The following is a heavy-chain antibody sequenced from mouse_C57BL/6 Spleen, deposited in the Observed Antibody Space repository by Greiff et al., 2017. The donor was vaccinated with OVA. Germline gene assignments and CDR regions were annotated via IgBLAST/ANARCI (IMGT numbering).Heavy chain of an antibody. Sequence: QVQLQQPGAELVKPGASVKLSCKASGYTFTSYWMHWVKQRPGQGLEWIGMIHPNSGSTNYNEKFKSKATLTVDTSSSTAYMQLSSLTSEDSAVYYCALVLYDCDFADWGKGTLVTVSA. V-gene: IGHV1-64*01. CDR3: ALVLYDCDFAD. CDR2: IHPNSGST. CDR1: GYTFTSYW. J-gene: IGHJ3*01. D-gene: IGHD2-4*01.